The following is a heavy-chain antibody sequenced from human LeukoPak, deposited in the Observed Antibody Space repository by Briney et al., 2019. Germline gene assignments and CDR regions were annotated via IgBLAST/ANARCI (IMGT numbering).Heavy chain of an antibody. J-gene: IGHJ3*02. CDR2: INPNSGGT. Sequence: GASVTVSCKASGYTFTGYYMHWVRRAPGQGLEWMGWINPNSGGTNYAQKFQGRVTMPRDTSISTAYMELSRLRSDDTAVYYCARGRTRGLMDDAFDIWGQGTMVTVSS. CDR3: ARGRTRGLMDDAFDI. V-gene: IGHV1-2*02. D-gene: IGHD3-10*01. CDR1: GYTFTGYY.